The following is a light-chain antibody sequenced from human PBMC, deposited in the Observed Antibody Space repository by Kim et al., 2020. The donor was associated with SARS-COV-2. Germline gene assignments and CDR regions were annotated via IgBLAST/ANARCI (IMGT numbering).Light chain of an antibody. CDR1: QSVDGY. CDR3: QQRGNWVT. J-gene: IGKJ4*01. Sequence: EIVLTQSPPIVSLSPGERASLSCRASQSVDGYLTWYQQKPGQAPRLLIYDASKRATGVPARFSGSGSGTDFTLTISRLEPEDFTVYYCQQRGNWVTFGEGTKVDIK. V-gene: IGKV3-11*01. CDR2: DAS.